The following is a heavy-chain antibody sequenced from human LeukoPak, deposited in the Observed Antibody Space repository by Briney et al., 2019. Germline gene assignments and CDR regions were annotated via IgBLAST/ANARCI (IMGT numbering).Heavy chain of an antibody. CDR1: GGSISSSTW. CDR3: ASRSWAAAGTPFDY. J-gene: IGHJ4*02. D-gene: IGHD6-13*01. CDR2: IYHSGST. V-gene: IGHV4-4*02. Sequence: QPSETLSLTCAVSGGSISSSTWWSWVRQPPGKGLEWIGEIYHSGSTNYNPSLKNRVTISVDKSKNQFSLKLNFVTAADTAVYSCASRSWAAAGTPFDYWGQGTLVTVSS.